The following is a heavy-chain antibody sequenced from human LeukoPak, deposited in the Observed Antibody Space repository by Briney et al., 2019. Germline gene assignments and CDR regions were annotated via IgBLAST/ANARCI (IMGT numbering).Heavy chain of an antibody. CDR3: AKDADSSGWYYYAFDT. Sequence: GGSLRLSCAASGFTFSSFAMSWVRQAPGKGLEWVSVISGSGGSTYYTDSVKGRFTISRDNSKNTLYLQMNSLRAEDTAVYYCAKDADSSGWYYYAFDTWGQGTMVTVSS. V-gene: IGHV3-23*01. D-gene: IGHD6-19*01. CDR1: GFTFSSFA. J-gene: IGHJ3*02. CDR2: ISGSGGST.